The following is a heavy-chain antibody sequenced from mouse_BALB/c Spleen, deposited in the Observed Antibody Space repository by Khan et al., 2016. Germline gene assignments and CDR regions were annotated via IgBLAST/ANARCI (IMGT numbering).Heavy chain of an antibody. V-gene: IGHV1-9*01. CDR1: GYTFRSYW. CDR2: ILPGSGST. CDR3: ARTERRGYFYY. Sequence: QVQLQQPGAELMKPGASVKISCTASGYTFRSYWIEWVKQRPGHGLEWIGKILPGSGSTNYNEQFKGKATFTADTSSNTAYLQLSSLTSEDSAVRYCARTERRGYFYYWGQGTTLTVSS. J-gene: IGHJ2*01. D-gene: IGHD1-2*01.